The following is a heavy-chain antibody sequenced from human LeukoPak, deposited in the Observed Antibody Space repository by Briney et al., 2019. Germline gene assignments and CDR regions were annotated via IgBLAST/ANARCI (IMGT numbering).Heavy chain of an antibody. J-gene: IGHJ3*02. CDR3: VRHECGSRGAFDI. CDR1: GGSLCRYF. D-gene: IGHD1-26*01. CDR2: IYSSGTT. Sequence: PSETLCLTRMELGGSLCRYFLSWVRQPLGKKPEWVGYIYSSGTTDSTPATPSRVTIPVDTSKNKFSLKLNTITAEVTAVHYCVRHECGSRGAFDIGGKGKMVTVSS. V-gene: IGHV4-59*08.